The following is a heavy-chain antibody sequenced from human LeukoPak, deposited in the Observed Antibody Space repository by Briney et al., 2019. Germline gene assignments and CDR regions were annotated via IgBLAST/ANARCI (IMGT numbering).Heavy chain of an antibody. CDR3: ARDRTVTGWFDP. CDR1: GGSFSGYY. D-gene: IGHD4-17*01. CDR2: INRSGST. V-gene: IGHV4-34*01. J-gene: IGHJ5*02. Sequence: SETLSLTCAVYGGSFSGYYWSWIRQPPGKGLEWIGEINRSGSTNYNPSLKSRVTISVDTSKNQFSLKLSSVTAADTAVYYCARDRTVTGWFDPWGQGTLVTVSS.